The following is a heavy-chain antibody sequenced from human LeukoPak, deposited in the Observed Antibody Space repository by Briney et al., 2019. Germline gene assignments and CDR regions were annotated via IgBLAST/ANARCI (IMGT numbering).Heavy chain of an antibody. D-gene: IGHD2-15*01. V-gene: IGHV1-3*01. CDR2: INAGNGNT. Sequence: ASVKVSCKASGYTFTSYAMHWVRQAPAQRLEWMGWINAGNGNTKYSQKFQGRVTITRDTSASTAYMEMSSLRSEDTAVYSCARGYCSGGSCYPRHSYICFDPWGQGTLVTVSS. J-gene: IGHJ5*02. CDR3: ARGYCSGGSCYPRHSYICFDP. CDR1: GYTFTSYA.